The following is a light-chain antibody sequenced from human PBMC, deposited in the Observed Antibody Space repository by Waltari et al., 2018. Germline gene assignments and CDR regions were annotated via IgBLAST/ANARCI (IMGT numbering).Light chain of an antibody. CDR1: QSLSTAQ. Sequence: EIELTQSPGALFSSPGERATLSCRASQSLSTAQFAWYKQRPGQAPSLVIHGASNRASGIPERFSGSGSGTVFTLTITRLEPEDFAVYYCHQRRNWPQTFGQGTKLEIK. CDR3: HQRRNWPQT. CDR2: GAS. J-gene: IGKJ2*01. V-gene: IGKV3D-20*02.